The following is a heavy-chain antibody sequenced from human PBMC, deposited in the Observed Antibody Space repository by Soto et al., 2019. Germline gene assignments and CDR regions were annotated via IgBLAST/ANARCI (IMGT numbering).Heavy chain of an antibody. CDR3: ARAPQLVAPAATGFDS. CDR2: ISASTLTT. J-gene: IGHJ4*02. Sequence: EVELVESGGGLVQPGGSLRLSCAASGFPFSTYSMSWVRQAPGKGLEWISYISASTLTTFYADSVKGRFTISRDTAQNSLYLQMNSLRDEDTAVYYCARAPQLVAPAATGFDSWSQGTLVTVSS. D-gene: IGHD2-2*01. CDR1: GFPFSTYS. V-gene: IGHV3-48*02.